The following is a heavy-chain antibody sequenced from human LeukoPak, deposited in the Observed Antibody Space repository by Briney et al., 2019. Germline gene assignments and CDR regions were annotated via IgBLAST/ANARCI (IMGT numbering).Heavy chain of an antibody. CDR1: GFTFSDYY. Sequence: GGSLRHSCAASGFTFSDYYMSWIRQAPGKGLEWVSYISSSGSTIYYADSVKGRFTISRDNAKNSLYLQMNSLRAEDTAVYYCARDLHPVITGYCSGGSCYGAGWFDPWGQGTLVTVSS. V-gene: IGHV3-11*01. CDR3: ARDLHPVITGYCSGGSCYGAGWFDP. J-gene: IGHJ5*02. CDR2: ISSSGSTI. D-gene: IGHD2-15*01.